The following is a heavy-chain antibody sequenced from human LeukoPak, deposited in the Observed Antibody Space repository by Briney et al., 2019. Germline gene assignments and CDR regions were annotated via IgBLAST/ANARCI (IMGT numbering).Heavy chain of an antibody. Sequence: GGSLRLSCAASGFTFSSYAMSWVRQAPGEGLEWVSAISGSGGSTYYADSVKGRFTISRDNSKNTLYLQMNSLRAEDTAVYYCAGKIGDYFDYWGLGTLVTVSS. CDR2: ISGSGGST. J-gene: IGHJ4*02. D-gene: IGHD3-16*01. CDR3: AGKIGDYFDY. CDR1: GFTFSSYA. V-gene: IGHV3-23*01.